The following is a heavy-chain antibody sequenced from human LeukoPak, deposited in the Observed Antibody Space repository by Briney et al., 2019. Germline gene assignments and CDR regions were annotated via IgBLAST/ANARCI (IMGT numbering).Heavy chain of an antibody. CDR2: IYYSGST. V-gene: IGHV4-39*01. CDR1: GGSITTSSYY. Sequence: SETLSLTCTVSGGSITTSSYYWGWIRQPPGKGLEWIGIIYYSGSTYYNPSLKDRVTISVDTSKNQFSLKLSSVTAADTAVYYCARAFRARYFDLWGRGTLVTVSS. D-gene: IGHD2/OR15-2a*01. J-gene: IGHJ2*01. CDR3: ARAFRARYFDL.